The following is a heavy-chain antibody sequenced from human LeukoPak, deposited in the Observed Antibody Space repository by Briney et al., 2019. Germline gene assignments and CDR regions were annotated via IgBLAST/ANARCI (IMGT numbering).Heavy chain of an antibody. CDR1: GFTFSSYA. D-gene: IGHD4-23*01. V-gene: IGHV3-30-3*01. J-gene: IGHJ4*02. CDR2: ISYDGSNK. CDR3: ARGPDYGGNRHYFDY. Sequence: GGSLRLSCAASGFTFSSYAMHWVRQAPGKGLEWVAVISYDGSNKYYADSVKGRFTISRDNSKNTLYLQMNSLRAEDTAVYYCARGPDYGGNRHYFDYWGQGTLVTVSS.